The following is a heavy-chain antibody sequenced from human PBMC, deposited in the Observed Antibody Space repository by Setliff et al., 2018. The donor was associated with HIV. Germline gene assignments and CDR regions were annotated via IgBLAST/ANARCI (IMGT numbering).Heavy chain of an antibody. Sequence: PGGSLRLSCAASGFTFNSYGMHWVRQSPAKGLEWVALIWIDGNRKEYADSVKGRFTISRDNSKNTVYLQMSTLRAEDTAIYSCATLARFAPDYWSQGTQVTVSS. J-gene: IGHJ4*02. CDR1: GFTFNSYG. V-gene: IGHV3-33*01. CDR3: ATLARFAPDY. CDR2: IWIDGNRK.